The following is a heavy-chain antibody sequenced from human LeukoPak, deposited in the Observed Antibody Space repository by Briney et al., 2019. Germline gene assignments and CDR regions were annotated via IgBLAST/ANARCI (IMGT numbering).Heavy chain of an antibody. D-gene: IGHD3-10*01. V-gene: IGHV4-39*07. CDR3: ARGLAADFDYNYFDR. Sequence: SSETLSLTCTVSGGSISSSSYYWGGIRQPPGKGLERIGSIYYSGSTYYNPSLKSRVTISVDTSKNQFSLKLSSVTAADTAVYFCARGLAADFDYNYFDRWGQGILVTVSS. CDR2: IYYSGST. J-gene: IGHJ5*02. CDR1: GGSISSSSYY.